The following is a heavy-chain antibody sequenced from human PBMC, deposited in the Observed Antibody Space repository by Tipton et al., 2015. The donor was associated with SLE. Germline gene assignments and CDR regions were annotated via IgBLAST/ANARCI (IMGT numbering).Heavy chain of an antibody. Sequence: TLSLTCAVYGGSFSDYYWSWIRQTPGEGLEWIGEINHTGGTNYNPSLESRATISMDTSKNQLSLKLSSVTAADTAVYYCARGGRGDGGNPFDPWGQGTLVTVSS. D-gene: IGHD4-23*01. CDR1: GGSFSDYY. CDR2: INHTGGT. CDR3: ARGGRGDGGNPFDP. V-gene: IGHV4-34*01. J-gene: IGHJ5*02.